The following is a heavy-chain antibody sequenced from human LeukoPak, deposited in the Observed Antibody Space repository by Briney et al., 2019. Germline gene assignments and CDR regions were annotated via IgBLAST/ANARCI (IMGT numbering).Heavy chain of an antibody. J-gene: IGHJ4*02. CDR1: GFTISGHD. V-gene: IGHV3-66*01. CDR2: FYGGGTT. CDR3: ARNGGGLGI. Sequence: GGSLRLSCAASGFTISGHDIVWVRQAPGKGLEWVSVFYGGGTTSYADSVRGRFIMSRDIAKNTVYFQMNSLRDEDTAVYFCARNGGGLGIWRQGTLVTVSS. D-gene: IGHD2-8*01.